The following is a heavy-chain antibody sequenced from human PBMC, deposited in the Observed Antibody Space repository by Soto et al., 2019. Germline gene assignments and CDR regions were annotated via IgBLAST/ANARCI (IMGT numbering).Heavy chain of an antibody. CDR3: ASGNPVGSYGMDV. J-gene: IGHJ6*02. D-gene: IGHD1-26*01. Sequence: QVQLVQSGAEVKKPGSSVKVSCKASGGTFSSYTISWVRQAPGQGLEWMGRIIPILGIANYAQKFQGRVTITADKSTRTAYIEPSSPRSEDTAEYYRASGNPVGSYGMDVWGQGTTVTVSS. CDR1: GGTFSSYT. V-gene: IGHV1-69*02. CDR2: IIPILGIA.